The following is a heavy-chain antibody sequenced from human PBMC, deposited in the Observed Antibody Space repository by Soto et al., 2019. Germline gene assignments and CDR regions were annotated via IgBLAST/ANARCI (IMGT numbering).Heavy chain of an antibody. Sequence: PSETLSLTCAVSGGSISSSNWWSWVRQPPGKGLEWIGEIYHSGSTNYNPSLKSRVTISVDKSKNQFSLKLSSVTAADTAVYYCEWLAEAGNNFAYWAQGTLVTVSS. V-gene: IGHV4-4*02. CDR3: EWLAEAGNNFAY. CDR2: IYHSGST. D-gene: IGHD6-13*01. CDR1: GGSISSSNW. J-gene: IGHJ4*02.